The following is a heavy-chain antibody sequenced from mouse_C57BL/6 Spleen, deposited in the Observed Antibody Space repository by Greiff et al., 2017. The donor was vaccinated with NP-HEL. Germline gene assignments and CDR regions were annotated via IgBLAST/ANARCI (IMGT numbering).Heavy chain of an antibody. CDR2: INPNNGGT. D-gene: IGHD6-2*01. CDR1: GYTFTDYY. Sequence: EVKLQQSGPELVKPGASVKISCKASGYTFTDYYMNWVKQSHGKSLEWIGDINPNNGGTSYNQKFKGKATLTVDKSSSTAYMELRSLTSEDSAVYYCARSLYAMDYWGQGTSVTVSS. V-gene: IGHV1-26*01. CDR3: ARSLYAMDY. J-gene: IGHJ4*01.